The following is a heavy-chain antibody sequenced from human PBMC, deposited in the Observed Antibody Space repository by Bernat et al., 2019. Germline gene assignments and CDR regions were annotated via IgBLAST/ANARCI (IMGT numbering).Heavy chain of an antibody. CDR1: GFTFSSYG. D-gene: IGHD3-10*01. Sequence: QVQLVESGGGVVQPGRSLRLSCAASGFTFSSYGMHWVRQAPGKGLEWVAVISYDGSNKYYADSVKGRFTISRDNSKNTLYLQMNSLRAEDTAVYYCAKLQDERWDYCSGRESYYYYYYGMDVWGQGTTVTVSS. CDR2: ISYDGSNK. CDR3: AKLQDERWDYCSGRESYYYYYYGMDV. V-gene: IGHV3-30*18. J-gene: IGHJ6*02.